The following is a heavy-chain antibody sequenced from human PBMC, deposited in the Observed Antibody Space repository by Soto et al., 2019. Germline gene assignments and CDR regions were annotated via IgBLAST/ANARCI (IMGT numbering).Heavy chain of an antibody. J-gene: IGHJ4*02. Sequence: EVRLLESGGSLIQPGGSLRLSCAASGFTFSSYVMSWVRQAPGTGLEWVSGISGSGTNTYYEDSVKGRFSNSRDNSKNTLYLQMTSLRAEDTAEYYCAKDNSPYSGYNSFDYWGEGTLVTVSS. CDR3: AKDNSPYSGYNSFDY. V-gene: IGHV3-23*01. D-gene: IGHD5-12*01. CDR1: GFTFSSYV. CDR2: ISGSGTNT.